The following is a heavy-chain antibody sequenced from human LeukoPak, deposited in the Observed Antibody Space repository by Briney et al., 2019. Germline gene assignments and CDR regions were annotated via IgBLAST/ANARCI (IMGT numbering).Heavy chain of an antibody. D-gene: IGHD1-26*01. J-gene: IGHJ5*02. CDR3: ARAQNTVGINWFDP. CDR1: GFTFSSYS. Sequence: GGSLRLSCAASGFTFSSYSMNWVRQAPGKGLEWVSSISSSSSYIYYADSVKGRFTISRDNAKNSLYLQMNSLRAEDTAVYYCARAQNTVGINWFDPWGQGTLVTVSS. V-gene: IGHV3-21*01. CDR2: ISSSSSYI.